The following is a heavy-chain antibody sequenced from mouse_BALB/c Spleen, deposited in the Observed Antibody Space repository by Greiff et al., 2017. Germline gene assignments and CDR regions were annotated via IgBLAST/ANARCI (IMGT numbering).Heavy chain of an antibody. J-gene: IGHJ1*01. CDR1: GYTFTDYN. CDR2: IYPYYGGT. Sequence: EVQLQQSGPELVKPGASVKISCKASGYTFTDYNMHWVKQSHGKSLEWIGYIYPYYGGTSYNQKFKGKATLTVDKSSSTAYMQLKSLTSEDSAVYYCARSPSLYGSSYYWYFDVWGAGTTVTVSS. CDR3: ARSPSLYGSSYYWYFDV. D-gene: IGHD1-1*01. V-gene: IGHV1S29*02.